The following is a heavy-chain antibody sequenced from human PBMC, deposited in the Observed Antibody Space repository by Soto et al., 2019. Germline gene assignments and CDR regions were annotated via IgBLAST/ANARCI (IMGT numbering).Heavy chain of an antibody. V-gene: IGHV1-18*01. CDR3: ARALLYCSGGSCYSTLMYWFDP. CDR2: ISAYNGNT. CDR1: GYTFTSYG. J-gene: IGHJ5*02. D-gene: IGHD2-15*01. Sequence: GASVKVSCKASGYTFTSYGISWLRQAPGQGLEWKGWISAYNGNTNYAQKLQGGVTMTTDTSTSTAYMELRSLRSDDTAVYYCARALLYCSGGSCYSTLMYWFDPWGQGTLVTVSS.